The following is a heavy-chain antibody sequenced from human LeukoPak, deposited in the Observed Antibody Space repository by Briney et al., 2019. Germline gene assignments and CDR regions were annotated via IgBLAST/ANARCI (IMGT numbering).Heavy chain of an antibody. Sequence: ASVKVSCKASGYTFTGYYMHWVRQAPGQGLEWMGWINPNSGGTNYAQKFQGRVTMTRDTSISTAYMELSRLRSDDTAVYYCARLGGYYDSSGGFDYWGQGTLVTVSS. CDR1: GYTFTGYY. CDR3: ARLGGYYDSSGGFDY. J-gene: IGHJ4*02. V-gene: IGHV1-2*02. D-gene: IGHD3-22*01. CDR2: INPNSGGT.